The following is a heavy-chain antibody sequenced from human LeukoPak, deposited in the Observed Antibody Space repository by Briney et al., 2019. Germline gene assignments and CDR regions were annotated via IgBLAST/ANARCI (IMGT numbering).Heavy chain of an antibody. V-gene: IGHV1-24*01. CDR1: GYTLTELS. Sequence: GASVKVSCKVSGYTLTELSMHWVRQAPGKGLEWMGGFDPEDGETIYAQKFQGRVTMTRDTSISTAYMELSRLRSDDTAVYYCARGQHGMDVWGQGTTVTVSS. CDR2: FDPEDGET. CDR3: ARGQHGMDV. J-gene: IGHJ6*02.